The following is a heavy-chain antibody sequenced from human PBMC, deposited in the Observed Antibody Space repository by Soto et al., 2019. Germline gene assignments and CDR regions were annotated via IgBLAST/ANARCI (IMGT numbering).Heavy chain of an antibody. V-gene: IGHV3-30*18. D-gene: IGHD4-17*01. CDR3: AKDLQSYGDYDYYCYGMDV. J-gene: IGHJ6*02. CDR1: GFTFSTYG. Sequence: QVQLVESGGGEVQPGRSLTISCAASGFTFSTYGMHWVRQTPGKGLEWVAVISYDGTNKFYSDSVKGRFTISRDNFKNTMTLQMNSLRADYTAVYSWAKDLQSYGDYDYYCYGMDVWGLGTRVTVSS. CDR2: ISYDGTNK.